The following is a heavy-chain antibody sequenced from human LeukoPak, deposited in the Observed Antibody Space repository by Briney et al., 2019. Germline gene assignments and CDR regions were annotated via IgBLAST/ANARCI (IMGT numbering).Heavy chain of an antibody. V-gene: IGHV1-69*06. J-gene: IGHJ6*03. CDR1: GGTFSSYA. CDR3: ARDRVNVGEVPAAITYYYYYVDV. CDR2: IIPIFGTA. D-gene: IGHD2-2*02. Sequence: ASVKVSCKASGGTFSSYAISWVRQAPGQGLEWMGGIIPIFGTANYAQKFQGRVTITADKSASTAYMELSSLRSEDTAVYYCARDRVNVGEVPAAITYYYYYVDVWGKGTTVTVSS.